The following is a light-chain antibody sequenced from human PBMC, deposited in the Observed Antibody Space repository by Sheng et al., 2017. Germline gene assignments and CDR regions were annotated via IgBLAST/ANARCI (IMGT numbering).Light chain of an antibody. V-gene: IGKV1D-16*01. CDR2: SAS. Sequence: DIQMTQSPSSVSASIGDRVIITCRANQGISSWLAWYQQKPGKAPKLLIYSASSLQSGVPSRFSGSGSGTDFTLSISSLQPDDFATYYCQQYNGYPWTFGQGTKVEIK. J-gene: IGKJ1*01. CDR3: QQYNGYPWT. CDR1: QGISSW.